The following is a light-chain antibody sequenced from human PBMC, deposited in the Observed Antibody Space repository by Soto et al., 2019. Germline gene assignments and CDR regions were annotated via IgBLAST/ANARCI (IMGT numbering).Light chain of an antibody. CDR1: QSISSW. CDR3: QQYNSYCK. V-gene: IGKV1-5*03. CDR2: KAS. Sequence: DIQMTQSPSTLSASVGDRVTITCRASQSISSWLAWYQQKPGKAPKLLIYKASSLESGVPSRFSGSGSGTEFVLTFSSLQPDDFATYYCQQYNSYCKFGQGTKVAIK. J-gene: IGKJ1*01.